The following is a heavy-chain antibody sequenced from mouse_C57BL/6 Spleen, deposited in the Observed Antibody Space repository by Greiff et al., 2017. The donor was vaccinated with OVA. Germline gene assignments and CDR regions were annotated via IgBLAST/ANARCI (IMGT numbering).Heavy chain of an antibody. J-gene: IGHJ2*01. CDR1: GYAFSSYW. Sequence: VQLQQSGAELVKPGASVKISCKASGYAFSSYWMNWVKQRPGKGLEWIGQIYPGDGDTNYNGKFKGKATLTADNSSSTAYMQLSSLTSEDSAVYFGARSACSNYVGDYFDYWGQGTTLTVSS. CDR3: ARSACSNYVGDYFDY. V-gene: IGHV1-80*01. CDR2: IYPGDGDT. D-gene: IGHD2-5*01.